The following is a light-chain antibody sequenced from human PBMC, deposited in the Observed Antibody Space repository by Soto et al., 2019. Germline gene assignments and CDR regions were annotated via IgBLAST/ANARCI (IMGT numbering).Light chain of an antibody. CDR3: QQSYSTPPVT. V-gene: IGKV1-5*01. CDR1: QSISSW. J-gene: IGKJ4*01. CDR2: DAS. Sequence: DIQMTQSPSTLSASVGDRVTITCRASQSISSWLAWYQQKPGKAPKLLIYDASSLESGVPSRFSGSGSGTEFTLTISSLQPDDFATYYCQQSYSTPPVTFGGGTKVEIK.